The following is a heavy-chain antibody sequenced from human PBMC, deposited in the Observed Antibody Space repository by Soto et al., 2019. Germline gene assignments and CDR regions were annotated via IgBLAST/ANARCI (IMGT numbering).Heavy chain of an antibody. Sequence: PSETLSLTXTVSGGSISSYYWSWIRQPAGKGLEWIGRIYTSGSTNYNPSLKSRVTMSVDTSKNQFSLKLSSVTAADTAVYYCAREAIAAAAPYGMDVWGQGTTVTVSS. J-gene: IGHJ6*02. CDR2: IYTSGST. CDR3: AREAIAAAAPYGMDV. V-gene: IGHV4-4*07. D-gene: IGHD6-13*01. CDR1: GGSISSYY.